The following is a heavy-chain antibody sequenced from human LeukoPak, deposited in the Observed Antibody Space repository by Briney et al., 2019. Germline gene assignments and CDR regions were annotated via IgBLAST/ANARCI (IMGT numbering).Heavy chain of an antibody. Sequence: GGSLRLSCAASGFTFSSYSMSWFRQAPGKGLEWVSYISSSSSTIYYADSVKGRFTISRDNAKNSLYLQMNSLRAEDTAVYYCASGREYYDILTGYFDYWGQGTLVTVSS. CDR3: ASGREYYDILTGYFDY. V-gene: IGHV3-48*01. J-gene: IGHJ4*02. CDR1: GFTFSSYS. D-gene: IGHD3-9*01. CDR2: ISSSSSTI.